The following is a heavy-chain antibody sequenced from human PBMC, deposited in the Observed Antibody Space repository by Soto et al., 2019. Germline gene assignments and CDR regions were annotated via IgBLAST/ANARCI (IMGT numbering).Heavy chain of an antibody. CDR2: ISYDGSNK. V-gene: IGHV3-30*18. J-gene: IGHJ4*02. CDR1: GFTFSSYG. CDR3: AKYSGVTN. Sequence: QVQLVESGGGVVQPGRSLRLSCAASGFTFSSYGMHWVRQAPGKGLECVAVISYDGSNKYYADSVKGRFTISRDNYKNTLYLQMNSLRAEDTSVYYCAKYSGVTNWGKGTLVTVSS. D-gene: IGHD3-10*01.